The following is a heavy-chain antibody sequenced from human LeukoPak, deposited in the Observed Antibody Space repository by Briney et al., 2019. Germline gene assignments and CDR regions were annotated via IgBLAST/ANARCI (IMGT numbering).Heavy chain of an antibody. Sequence: ASVKVSCKASGYTFTGYYMHWVRQAPGQGLEWMGWINPNSGGTNYAQKFQGRVTMTRDTSISTAYMELSRLRSDDTAVYYCARAPAVYCGGDCYQNDYWGQGTLVTVSS. D-gene: IGHD2-21*02. CDR2: INPNSGGT. CDR1: GYTFTGYY. J-gene: IGHJ4*02. CDR3: ARAPAVYCGGDCYQNDY. V-gene: IGHV1-2*02.